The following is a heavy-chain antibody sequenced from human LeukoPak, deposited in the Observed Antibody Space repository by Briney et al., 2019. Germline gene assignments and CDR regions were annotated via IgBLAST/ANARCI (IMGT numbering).Heavy chain of an antibody. CDR3: ARDRSLRYFDWLFPDAFDI. J-gene: IGHJ3*02. D-gene: IGHD3-9*01. CDR1: GGSFSGYY. V-gene: IGHV4-34*01. CDR2: INHSGST. Sequence: SETLPLTCAVYGGSFSGYYWSWIRQPPGKGLEWIGEINHSGSTNYNPSLKSRVTISVDTSKNQFSLKLSSVTAADTAVYYCARDRSLRYFDWLFPDAFDIWGQGTMVTVSS.